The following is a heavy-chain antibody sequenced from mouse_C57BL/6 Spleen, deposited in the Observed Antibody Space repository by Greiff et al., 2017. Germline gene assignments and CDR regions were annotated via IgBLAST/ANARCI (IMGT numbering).Heavy chain of an antibody. CDR1: GFTFSDYG. J-gene: IGHJ4*01. CDR3: AREEAYYYAMDY. D-gene: IGHD3-2*02. CDR2: ISSGSSTI. V-gene: IGHV5-17*01. Sequence: EVKVVESGGGLVKPGGSLKLSCAASGFTFSDYGMHWVRQAPEKGLEWVAYISSGSSTIYYADTVKGRFTISRDNAKNTLFLQMTSLRSEDTAMYYCAREEAYYYAMDYWGQGTSVTVSS.